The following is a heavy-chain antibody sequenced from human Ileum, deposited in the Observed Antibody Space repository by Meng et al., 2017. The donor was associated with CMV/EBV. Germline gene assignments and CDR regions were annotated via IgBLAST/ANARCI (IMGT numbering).Heavy chain of an antibody. CDR2: ISGSGGTT. J-gene: IGHJ4*02. CDR3: AKESGQLDY. Sequence: RLSCAASGFNFSSYAMTWVRQAPGKGLEWVSVISGSGGTTYFVDSVKGRFTISRDNSKNTLYLQMNSLRAEDTAVYYCAKESGQLDYWGQGTLVTVSS. D-gene: IGHD1-1*01. CDR1: GFNFSSYA. V-gene: IGHV3-23*01.